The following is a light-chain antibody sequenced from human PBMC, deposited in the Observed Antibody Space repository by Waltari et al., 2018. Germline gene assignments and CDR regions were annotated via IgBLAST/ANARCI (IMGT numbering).Light chain of an antibody. CDR3: HQYHSPPLT. V-gene: IGKV3-20*01. CDR2: GAS. CDR1: QSVSSYY. Sequence: EIVVTQSPGTLSLSPGARATLSCRASQSVSSYYLAWYQQKPGQAPRLLIYGASSRATGIPDRFSGSGSGTDFTLSISRLEPEDFAVYYCHQYHSPPLTFGGGTKVEIK. J-gene: IGKJ4*01.